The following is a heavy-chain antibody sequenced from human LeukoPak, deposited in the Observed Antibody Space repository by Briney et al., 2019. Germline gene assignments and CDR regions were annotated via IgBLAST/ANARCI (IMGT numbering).Heavy chain of an antibody. D-gene: IGHD3-10*01. CDR3: ARVGSMVRGSYFDY. V-gene: IGHV4-39*07. J-gene: IGHJ4*02. CDR1: GGSISSYY. Sequence: SETLSLTCTVSGGSISSYYWGWIRQPPGKGLEWIGSIYYSGSTYYNPSLKSRVTISVDTSKNQFSLKLSSVTAADTAVYYCARVGSMVRGSYFDYWGQGTLVTVSS. CDR2: IYYSGST.